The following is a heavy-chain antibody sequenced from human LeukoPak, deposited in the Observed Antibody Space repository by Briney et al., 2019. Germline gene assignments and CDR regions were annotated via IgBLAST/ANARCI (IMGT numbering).Heavy chain of an antibody. V-gene: IGHV1-18*01. D-gene: IGHD6-13*01. Sequence: ASVKVSCKASGYTFNSYGITWVRQAPGQGLEWMGWINTYNGNTNYAQKLQGRDTMTTDTPTSTAYMELRSLRSDDTAVYYCATATGSSWYNFDYWGQGTLVTVSS. CDR3: ATATGSSWYNFDY. J-gene: IGHJ4*02. CDR1: GYTFNSYG. CDR2: INTYNGNT.